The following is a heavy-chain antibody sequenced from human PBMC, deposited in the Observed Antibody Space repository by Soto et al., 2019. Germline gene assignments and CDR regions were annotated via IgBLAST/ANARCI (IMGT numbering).Heavy chain of an antibody. CDR2: VSGSGGST. V-gene: IGHV3-23*01. D-gene: IGHD6-13*01. CDR3: ACGTGRAAAGRVY. Sequence: EGSLRLSCAASGFTFSSYAMSWVRQAPGKGLEWVSAVSGSGGSTYYADSVKGRFTISRDNSKNTLYLQMNSLRAEDTAVYYCACGTGRAAAGRVYWGQVPLVTFST. J-gene: IGHJ4*02. CDR1: GFTFSSYA.